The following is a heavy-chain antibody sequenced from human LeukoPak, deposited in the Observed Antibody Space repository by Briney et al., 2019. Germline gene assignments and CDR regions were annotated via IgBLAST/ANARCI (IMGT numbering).Heavy chain of an antibody. CDR1: GFTFSAYH. V-gene: IGHV3-48*02. CDR2: ISSDSGTI. J-gene: IGHJ4*02. CDR3: ARRDPFDY. Sequence: GGSLRLSCAASGFTFSAYHMNWVRQAPGKGLEWISFISSDSGTIYYADSVKGRFTISRNNAANSLYLQMNNLRDEDTAVYYCARRDPFDYWGQGTMVTVS.